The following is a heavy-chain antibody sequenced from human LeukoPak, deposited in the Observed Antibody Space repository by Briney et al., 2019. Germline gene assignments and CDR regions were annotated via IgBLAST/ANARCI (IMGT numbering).Heavy chain of an antibody. J-gene: IGHJ4*02. Sequence: ASVKVSFRASGYTFTVFYIHWLRPAPGQGPEWVGWINPNSGGTKYAQKFQGKVALTSDSSISTAYMEVSRLQPGDTAIYYCAGEIPSNWNDAFDYWGQGTLVTVSS. D-gene: IGHD1-20*01. CDR2: INPNSGGT. CDR3: AGEIPSNWNDAFDY. CDR1: GYTFTVFY. V-gene: IGHV1-2*02.